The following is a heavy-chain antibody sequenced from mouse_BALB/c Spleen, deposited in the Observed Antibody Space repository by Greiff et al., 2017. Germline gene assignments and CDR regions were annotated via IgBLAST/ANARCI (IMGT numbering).Heavy chain of an antibody. CDR3: AREGTTAMDY. CDR1: GFTFSDYY. CDR2: ISDGGSYT. V-gene: IGHV5-4*02. D-gene: IGHD2-12*01. J-gene: IGHJ4*01. Sequence: EVKLVESGGGLVKPGGSLKLSCAASGFTFSDYYMYWVRQTPEKRLEWVATISDGGSYTYYPDSVKGRFTISRDNAKNNLYLQMSSLKSEDTAMYYCAREGTTAMDYWGQGTSVTVSS.